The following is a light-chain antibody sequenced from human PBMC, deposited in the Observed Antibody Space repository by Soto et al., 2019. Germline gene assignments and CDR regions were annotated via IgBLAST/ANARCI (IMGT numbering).Light chain of an antibody. J-gene: IGKJ3*01. CDR2: SAS. CDR1: QSVAYTY. Sequence: EIVLTQSPATLSLSPGERATLSCRASQSVAYTYLAWFQQKPGQAPRLLIYSASNRATGIPDRFSGSGSGTDFTLTISRLEPEDFAVYYCQQYGTSPFTFGPGTKVDIK. CDR3: QQYGTSPFT. V-gene: IGKV3-20*01.